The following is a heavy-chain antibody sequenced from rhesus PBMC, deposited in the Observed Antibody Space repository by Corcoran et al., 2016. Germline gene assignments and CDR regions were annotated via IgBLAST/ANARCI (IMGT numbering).Heavy chain of an antibody. CDR1: GASIISGYS. J-gene: IGHJ5-1*01. V-gene: IGHV4S14*01. CDR2: VNGGGGEK. CDR3: ASEQSRDRFDV. Sequence: QVQLQESGPGRVKPWETLSLTCAVSGASIISGYSWNWIRQPPGKGLEWIGSVNGGGGEKIPATTLKVRDTLTGETAKDQASMKLSSVTAADTAVYYCASEQSRDRFDVWGPGVLVTVSS.